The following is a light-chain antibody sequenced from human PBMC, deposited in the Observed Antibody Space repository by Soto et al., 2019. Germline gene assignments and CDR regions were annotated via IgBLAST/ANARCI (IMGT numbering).Light chain of an antibody. Sequence: EIVLTQSPDTLSLSPGERATLSCRASQSVGSDLAWYQQKPGQAPRLLIYAASNRATGVPARFSGSGSETDFNLTISSLEPEDFAVYSCQQRNNRPLTFGGGTKVDFK. J-gene: IGKJ4*01. CDR2: AAS. CDR1: QSVGSD. CDR3: QQRNNRPLT. V-gene: IGKV3-11*01.